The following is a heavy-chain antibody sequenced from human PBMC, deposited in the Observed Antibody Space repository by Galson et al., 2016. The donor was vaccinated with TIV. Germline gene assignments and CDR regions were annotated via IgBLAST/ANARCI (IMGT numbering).Heavy chain of an antibody. D-gene: IGHD3-10*01. CDR3: ARDTASVYGRGSLLDS. Sequence: SLRLSCAATGFNFDNYAIHWVRQAPGKGLEWVAVISHDENNKYYSDSVKGRFTTSRENYKSTTYLQMNLLKTEDTAVYCCARDTASVYGRGSLLDSWGQGILVTV. J-gene: IGHJ5*01. CDR1: GFNFDNYA. CDR2: ISHDENNK. V-gene: IGHV3-30-3*01.